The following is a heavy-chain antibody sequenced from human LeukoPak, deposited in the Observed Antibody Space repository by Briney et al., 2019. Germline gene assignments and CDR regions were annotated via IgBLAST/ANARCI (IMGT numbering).Heavy chain of an antibody. CDR2: INPSGGST. CDR3: ARDGRYFDWFDAFDI. CDR1: GYTFTSYY. J-gene: IGHJ3*02. V-gene: IGHV1-46*01. D-gene: IGHD3-9*01. Sequence: GASVKVSCKASGYTFTSYYMHWVRQAPGQGLEWMGIINPSGGSTSYAQKFQSRVTMTRDTSTSTVYMELSSLRSEDTAVYYCARDGRYFDWFDAFDIWGQGTMVTVSS.